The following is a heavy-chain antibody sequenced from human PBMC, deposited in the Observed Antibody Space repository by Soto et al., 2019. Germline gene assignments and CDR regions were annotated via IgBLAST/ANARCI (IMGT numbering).Heavy chain of an antibody. CDR1: GGTFSSYA. J-gene: IGHJ4*02. Sequence: ASVKVSCKASGGTFSSYAISWVRQAPGQGLEWMGGIIPIFGTANYAQKFQGRVTITADESTSTAYMELSSLRSEDTAVYYCARTSGLAVAGDFDYWGQGTLVTVSS. CDR2: IIPIFGTA. CDR3: ARTSGLAVAGDFDY. V-gene: IGHV1-69*13. D-gene: IGHD6-19*01.